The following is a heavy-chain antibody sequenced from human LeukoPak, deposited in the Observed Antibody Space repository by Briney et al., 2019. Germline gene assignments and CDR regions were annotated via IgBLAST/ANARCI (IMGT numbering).Heavy chain of an antibody. D-gene: IGHD2-2*03. V-gene: IGHV3-7*01. CDR2: IKQDGSEK. J-gene: IGHJ5*02. Sequence: GGSLRVSCAASGFTFSSYWMSWVRQAPGKGLEWVANIKQDGSEKYYVECLKGRFTISRDNAKNSLYLQMNSLRAEDTAVYYCARDTLDIVVVPAAWGQGTLVTVSS. CDR1: GFTFSSYW. CDR3: ARDTLDIVVVPAA.